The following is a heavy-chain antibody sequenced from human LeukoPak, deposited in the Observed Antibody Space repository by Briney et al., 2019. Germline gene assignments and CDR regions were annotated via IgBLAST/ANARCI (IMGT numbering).Heavy chain of an antibody. V-gene: IGHV5-51*01. CDR3: ARLAPDYADYWFDP. CDR1: GYDFSTKW. D-gene: IGHD4-17*01. CDR2: IYPSDSIT. J-gene: IGHJ5*02. Sequence: GESLKISCKTSGYDFSTKWIGWVRQMPGKGPEWMGIIYPSDSITKYNPSFQGHVTMSADTSINTAYLEWRSLKASDTAMYYCARLAPDYADYWFDPWGQGTLVTVSS.